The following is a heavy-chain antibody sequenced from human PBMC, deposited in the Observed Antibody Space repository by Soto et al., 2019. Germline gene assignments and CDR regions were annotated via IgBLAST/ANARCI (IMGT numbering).Heavy chain of an antibody. D-gene: IGHD3-10*01. CDR3: AHRPGYYGSWSYYNY. V-gene: IGHV2-5*02. CDR2: IYWDDDK. Sequence: QITLKESGPTLVKPTQTLTLTCTFSGFSLSTSEVGVGWIRQPPGKALEWLALIYWDDDKRYSPSLKSRLTITKDTSENQAVLTMTNMDPVDTATYYCAHRPGYYGSWSYYNYWGQGTLVTVSS. CDR1: GFSLSTSEVG. J-gene: IGHJ4*02.